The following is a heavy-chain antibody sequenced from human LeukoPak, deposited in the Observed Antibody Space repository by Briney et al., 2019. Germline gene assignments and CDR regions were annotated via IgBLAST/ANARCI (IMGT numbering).Heavy chain of an antibody. Sequence: SQTLSLTCTVSGGSINSGSYYWSWIRQPAGKGLEWIGRIYIRGTTSYNPSLKSRVTISADTSKNQFSLKLSSVTAADTAVYYCARTSSSGLVGGYYFDYWGQGTLVTVSS. CDR2: IYIRGTT. CDR1: GGSINSGSYY. J-gene: IGHJ4*02. V-gene: IGHV4-61*02. D-gene: IGHD6-19*01. CDR3: ARTSSSGLVGGYYFDY.